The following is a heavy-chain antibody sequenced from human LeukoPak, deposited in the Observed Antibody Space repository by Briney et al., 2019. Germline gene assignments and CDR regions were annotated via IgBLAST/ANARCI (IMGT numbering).Heavy chain of an antibody. CDR3: ARGGQIVVVPATTGGYYGMDV. CDR1: GYTFTGYY. V-gene: IGHV1-2*02. D-gene: IGHD2-2*01. J-gene: IGHJ6*02. Sequence: ASVKVSCKASGYTFTGYYMHWVRQAPGQGLEWMGWINPNSGGTNYAKKFQGRVTMTRDTSISTAYMELSRLRSDDTAVYYCARGGQIVVVPATTGGYYGMDVWGQGTTVTVSS. CDR2: INPNSGGT.